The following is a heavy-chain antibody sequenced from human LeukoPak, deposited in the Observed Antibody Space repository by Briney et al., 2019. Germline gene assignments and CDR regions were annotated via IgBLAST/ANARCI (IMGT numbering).Heavy chain of an antibody. J-gene: IGHJ5*02. CDR1: GGSISSYY. CDR3: ARRGSQDEFDP. CDR2: IYYSGST. V-gene: IGHV4-59*01. D-gene: IGHD3-10*01. Sequence: SETLSLTCTVSGGSISSYYWSWIRQPPGKGLEWIGYIYYSGSTNYNPSLKSRVTIPVDTSKNQFSLKLSSVTAADTAVYYCARRGSQDEFDPWGQGTLVTVSS.